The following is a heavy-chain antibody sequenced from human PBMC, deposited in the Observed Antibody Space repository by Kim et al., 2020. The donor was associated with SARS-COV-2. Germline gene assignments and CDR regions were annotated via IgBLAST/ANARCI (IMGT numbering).Heavy chain of an antibody. D-gene: IGHD2-21*01. V-gene: IGHV3-7*01. CDR2: GT. CDR3: ALEVWWRFDY. J-gene: IGHJ4*02. Sequence: GTFYVAPVKGRFTISRDNAKNSLFLQMNSLRAEDTAVYYCALEVWWRFDYWGQGTLVAVSS.